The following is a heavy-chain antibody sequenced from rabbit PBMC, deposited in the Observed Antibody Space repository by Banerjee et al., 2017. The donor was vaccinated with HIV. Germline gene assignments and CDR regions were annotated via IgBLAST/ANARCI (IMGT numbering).Heavy chain of an antibody. D-gene: IGHD6-1*01. CDR1: GIDFSSYYD. V-gene: IGHV1S40*01. Sequence: QQLEESGGDLVKPGASLTLTCKASGIDFSSYYDMCWVRQAPGKGLEWIGCIATGSSGSTYYASWAKGRFTISKTSSTTVTLQMTSLTAADTATYFCAGDPYGGDAGVGYTWGYYFNLWGPGTLVTVS. J-gene: IGHJ4*01. CDR2: IATGSSGST. CDR3: AGDPYGGDAGVGYTWGYYFNL.